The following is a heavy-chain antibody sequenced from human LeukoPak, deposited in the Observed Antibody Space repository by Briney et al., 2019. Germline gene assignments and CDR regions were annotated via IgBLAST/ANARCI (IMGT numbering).Heavy chain of an antibody. J-gene: IGHJ3*02. CDR1: GFTFSDYY. CDR3: ARDPYSGNYGAFDI. D-gene: IGHD1-26*01. CDR2: ISSSSSYT. Sequence: GGSLRLSCAASGFTFSDYYMSWIRQAPGKGLEWVSYISSSSSYTNYADSVEGRFTVSRDNAKNSLYLQMNSLRAEDTAVYFCARDPYSGNYGAFDIWGQGTMVSVSS. V-gene: IGHV3-11*05.